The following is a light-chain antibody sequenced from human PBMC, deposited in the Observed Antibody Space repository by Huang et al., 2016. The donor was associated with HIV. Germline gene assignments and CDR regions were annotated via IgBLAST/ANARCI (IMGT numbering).Light chain of an antibody. CDR1: QSVSSN. CDR2: GAS. CDR3: QQYNNWPQT. J-gene: IGKJ1*01. V-gene: IGKV3-15*01. Sequence: EIVMTQSPATLSVSPGERATLSCRASQSVSSNLAWYQQKPGQAPRLLIYGASTSGTGIPARFSGSGSGTEFTLTISSLQSEDFAVYYCQQYNNWPQTFGQGTKVEIK.